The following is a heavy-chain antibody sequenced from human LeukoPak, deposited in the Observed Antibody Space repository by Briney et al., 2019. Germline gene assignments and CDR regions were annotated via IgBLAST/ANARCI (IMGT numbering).Heavy chain of an antibody. Sequence: ASVKVSCKASGYTFTNYYMHWVRQAPGQGLEWMGIINPSGGSTSYAQKFQGRLTMTRDTSTSTVYMELSSLRSQDTAVYYYARRSLRYSFDYWGQGTLVTVSS. D-gene: IGHD3-9*01. CDR2: INPSGGST. V-gene: IGHV1-46*01. J-gene: IGHJ4*02. CDR3: ARRSLRYSFDY. CDR1: GYTFTNYY.